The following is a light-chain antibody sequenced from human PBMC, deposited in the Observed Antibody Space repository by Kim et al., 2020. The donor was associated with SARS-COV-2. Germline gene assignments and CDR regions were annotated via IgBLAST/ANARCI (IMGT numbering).Light chain of an antibody. CDR2: WAS. CDR3: QHYYIPPLP. CDR1: QSVLYSSTNKNY. Sequence: DIVMTQSPDSLAVSLGERATINCKSSQSVLYSSTNKNYLLWYQHKVGQPPRLLIYWASTRVSGVPDRFSGSGSGTDFTLTIDNLQAEDVAVYYCQHYYIPPLPFGGGTKVDIK. V-gene: IGKV4-1*01. J-gene: IGKJ4*01.